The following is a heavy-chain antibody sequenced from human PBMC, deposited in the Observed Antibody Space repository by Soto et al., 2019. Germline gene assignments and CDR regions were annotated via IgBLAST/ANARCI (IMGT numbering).Heavy chain of an antibody. Sequence: QITLKESGPTLLKPTHPLTLTCTFSGVSLSTSAVGVNWIRQPPGKSLEWLALIYWNDDKHYTPSLSGRLTINTDTFKNQVVLTMTNLNPVDTAIYYCAHGSGWLSHYRGQGILVTVSS. CDR3: AHGSGWLSHY. CDR1: GVSLSTSAVG. CDR2: IYWNDDK. J-gene: IGHJ4*02. V-gene: IGHV2-5*01. D-gene: IGHD6-19*01.